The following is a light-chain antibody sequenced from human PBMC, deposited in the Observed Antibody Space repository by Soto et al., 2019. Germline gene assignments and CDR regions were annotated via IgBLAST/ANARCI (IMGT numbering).Light chain of an antibody. J-gene: IGKJ5*01. CDR1: QSVRSNF. CDR3: QQRSNWPIT. CDR2: GAS. Sequence: EIVLTQSPGTLSLSPGERATLSCRASQSVRSNFLAWYQQKPGQAPRLLIYGASNRATGIPARFSGSGSGTDFTLTISSLEPEDFAVYYCQQRSNWPITFGQGTRLEI. V-gene: IGKV3-11*01.